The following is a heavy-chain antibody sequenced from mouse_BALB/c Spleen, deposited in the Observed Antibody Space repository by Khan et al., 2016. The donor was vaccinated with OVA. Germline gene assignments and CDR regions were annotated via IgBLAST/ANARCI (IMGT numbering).Heavy chain of an antibody. V-gene: IGHV14-3*02. CDR2: IDPTNGRT. CDR1: GFNIKDTY. Sequence: EVQLQESGAELVKSGASVKLSCTATGFNIKDTYIHWMKQGPEQGLEWIGRIDPTNGRTKYDPEFQDKATITADTSSNTAYLQLSSLTSEETGVYYCARGVNNGAWFAYWGQGTLVTVSA. CDR3: ARGVNNGAWFAY. J-gene: IGHJ3*01. D-gene: IGHD2-2*01.